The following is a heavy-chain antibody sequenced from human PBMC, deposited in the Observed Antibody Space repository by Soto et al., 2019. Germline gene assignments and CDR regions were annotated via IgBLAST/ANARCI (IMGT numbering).Heavy chain of an antibody. V-gene: IGHV4-4*07. D-gene: IGHD6-25*01. CDR2: IHTTGST. CDR1: GGSISSYY. Sequence: PSETLSLTCTVSGGSISSYYWSWIRQTAGNGLEWIGRIHTTGSTNYNPSLKSRVTMSVDTSRNQFSLKLSSVTAADTAIYYCARDRAGATWSFDYWGLGTLVTVSS. J-gene: IGHJ4*02. CDR3: ARDRAGATWSFDY.